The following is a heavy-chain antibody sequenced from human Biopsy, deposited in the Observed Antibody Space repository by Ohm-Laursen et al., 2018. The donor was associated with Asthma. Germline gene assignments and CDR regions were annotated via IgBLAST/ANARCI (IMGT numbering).Heavy chain of an antibody. V-gene: IGHV1-3*01. D-gene: IGHD3-9*01. J-gene: IGHJ3*02. CDR2: INAANGNT. CDR1: GYNFISFA. Sequence: ASVKVSCKASGYNFISFAIHWVRQAPGHSLEWMGWINAANGNTKYSQKFQGRLTISRDTSASTAYMDLSSLRSEDTAVYYCARTYFDFLTGQVHDAFAIWGQGTMVTVSS. CDR3: ARTYFDFLTGQVHDAFAI.